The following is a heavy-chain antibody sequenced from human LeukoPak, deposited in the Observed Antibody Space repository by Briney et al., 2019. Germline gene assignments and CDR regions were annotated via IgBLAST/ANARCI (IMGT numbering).Heavy chain of an antibody. D-gene: IGHD3-22*01. V-gene: IGHV3-53*01. Sequence: GGSLRLSCAASGFTFSSYGMHWVRQAPGKGLEWVTVIYSGGNTYYADSVKGRFTISRDNSKNTLYLQRTSLRAEDTAVYYCARADYYDSSGYNDYWGQGTLVTVSS. CDR2: IYSGGNT. CDR1: GFTFSSYG. J-gene: IGHJ4*02. CDR3: ARADYYDSSGYNDY.